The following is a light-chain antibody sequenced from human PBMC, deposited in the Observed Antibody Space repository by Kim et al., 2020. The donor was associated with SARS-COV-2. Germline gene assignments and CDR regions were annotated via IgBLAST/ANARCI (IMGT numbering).Light chain of an antibody. CDR3: QAWGTRTVV. J-gene: IGLJ2*01. V-gene: IGLV3-1*01. Sequence: SYELTQPPSVPVSPGQTASITCSGDKLGDKYAYWYQQKPGQSPVLVIYEDTKRPSGIPERFSASNSENTATLTISGTQAIDEADYYCQAWGTRTVVFGGGTQLTVL. CDR2: EDT. CDR1: KLGDKY.